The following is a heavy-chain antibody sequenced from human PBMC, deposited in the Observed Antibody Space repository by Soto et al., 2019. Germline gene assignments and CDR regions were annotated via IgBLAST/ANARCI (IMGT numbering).Heavy chain of an antibody. CDR3: ARRRVYDYVWGSYRPGAHFDY. CDR1: GGTFSSYA. V-gene: IGHV1-69*13. Sequence: SVKVSCKASGGTFSSYAISWVRQAPGQGLEWMGGIIPIFGTANYAQKFQGRVTITADESTSTAYMELSSLRSEDTAVYYCARRRVYDYVWGSYRPGAHFDYWGQGTLVTVSS. D-gene: IGHD3-16*01. CDR2: IIPIFGTA. J-gene: IGHJ4*02.